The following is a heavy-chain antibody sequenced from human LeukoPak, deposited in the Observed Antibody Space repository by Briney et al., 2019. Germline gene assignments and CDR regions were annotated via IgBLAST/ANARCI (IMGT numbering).Heavy chain of an antibody. D-gene: IGHD1-26*01. CDR1: GYTFSGYG. V-gene: IGHV3-23*01. CDR3: AKDGGSYQFDS. J-gene: IGHJ4*02. Sequence: GRSLRLSCVASGYTFSGYGMSWVRQAPGKGLEWVSAISGSGGKTYNADSVKGRFTISRDNSRKTLYLQMNSLRAEDTAVYYCAKDGGSYQFDSWGQGALVTVSS. CDR2: ISGSGGKT.